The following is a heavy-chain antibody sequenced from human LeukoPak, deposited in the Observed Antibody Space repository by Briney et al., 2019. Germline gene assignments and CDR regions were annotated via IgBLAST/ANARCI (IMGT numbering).Heavy chain of an antibody. V-gene: IGHV1-18*01. CDR3: ARDQLSDFWSGYPGGYFDY. J-gene: IGHJ4*02. D-gene: IGHD3-3*01. Sequence: ASVKVSCKASGYTFTSYGISWVRQASGQGLEWMGWISAYKGNTNYAQKVQGRVTMTTDTSTSTAYMELRSLRSDDTAVYYCARDQLSDFWSGYPGGYFDYWGQGTLVTVSS. CDR2: ISAYKGNT. CDR1: GYTFTSYG.